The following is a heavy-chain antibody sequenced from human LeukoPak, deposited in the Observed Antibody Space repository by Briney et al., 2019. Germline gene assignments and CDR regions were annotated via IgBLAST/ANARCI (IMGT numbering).Heavy chain of an antibody. V-gene: IGHV3-64*01. Sequence: GGSLRLSCAASGFTFSSYAMHWVRQAPGKGLEYVSAISSNGGSTYYANSVKGRFTISRDNSKNTLYLQMGSLRDTAVYYCAELGITMIGGVWGKGTTVTISS. CDR3: AELGITMIGGV. CDR1: GFTFSSYA. CDR2: ISSNGGST. D-gene: IGHD3-10*02. J-gene: IGHJ6*04.